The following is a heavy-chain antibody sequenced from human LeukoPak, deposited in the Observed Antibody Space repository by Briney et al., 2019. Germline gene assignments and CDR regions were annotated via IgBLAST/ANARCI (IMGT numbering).Heavy chain of an antibody. CDR1: GGSISSGGYY. CDR3: ASGESRGYSSSSMIFDY. V-gene: IGHV4-30-2*01. D-gene: IGHD6-6*01. Sequence: SQTLSLTCTVSGGSISSGGYYWSWIRQPPGKGLEWIGYIYHSGSTYYNPSLKSRVTISVDRSKNQFSLKLSSVTAADTAVYYCASGESRGYSSSSMIFDYWGQGTLVTVSS. CDR2: IYHSGST. J-gene: IGHJ4*02.